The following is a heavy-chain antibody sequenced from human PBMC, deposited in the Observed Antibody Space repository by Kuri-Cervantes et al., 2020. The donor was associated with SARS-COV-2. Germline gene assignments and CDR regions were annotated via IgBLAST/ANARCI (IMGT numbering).Heavy chain of an antibody. CDR1: GGNFNNYA. J-gene: IGHJ4*02. D-gene: IGHD3-9*01. CDR3: ARQNTYYDILTGFALDY. Sequence: ASVKVSCKASGGNFNNYAFSWVRQAPGQGPEWMGWISAYNGNTNYAQKLQGRVTMTTDTSTSTAYMELRSLRSDDTAVYYCARQNTYYDILTGFALDYWGQGTLVTVSS. CDR2: ISAYNGNT. V-gene: IGHV1-18*01.